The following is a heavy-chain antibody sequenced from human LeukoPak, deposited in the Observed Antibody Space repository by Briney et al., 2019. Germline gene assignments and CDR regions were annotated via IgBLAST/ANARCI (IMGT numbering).Heavy chain of an antibody. Sequence: PSETLSLTCALYGGSFSGYSWSWIRPPPRKGLEWIGEINHIGSTHYNPSLTSRVTISVDTPKKQFSLSRCSVTAADTAVYYCARGRCSGGSCYRRGAFDIWGQGTMVTVSS. CDR3: ARGRCSGGSCYRRGAFDI. D-gene: IGHD2-15*01. CDR1: GGSFSGYS. J-gene: IGHJ3*02. CDR2: INHIGST. V-gene: IGHV4-34*01.